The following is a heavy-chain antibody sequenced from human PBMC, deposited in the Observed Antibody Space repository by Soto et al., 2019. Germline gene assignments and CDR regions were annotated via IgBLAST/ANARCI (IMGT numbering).Heavy chain of an antibody. J-gene: IGHJ4*02. CDR2: IYHSGST. CDR3: ARPAEYYDYIWGNPLWGYYFDY. CDR1: GGSISSSNW. V-gene: IGHV4-4*02. Sequence: SETLSLTCAVSGGSISSSNWWSWVRQPPGKGLEWIGEIYHSGSTNYNPSLKSRVTISVDKSKNQFSLKASDTAMYYCARPAEYYDYIWGNPLWGYYFDYWGQGTLVTVSS. D-gene: IGHD3-16*01.